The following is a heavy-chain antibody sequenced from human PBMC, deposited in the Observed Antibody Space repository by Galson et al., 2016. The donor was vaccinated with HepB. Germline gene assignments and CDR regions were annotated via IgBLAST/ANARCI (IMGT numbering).Heavy chain of an antibody. CDR3: VKGRSMDV. V-gene: IGHV3-7*03. CDR1: GFTFRGSW. Sequence: SLRLSCAPSGFTFRGSWMTWVRQAPEKGLEWVASITEDGSEAYYVDSVKGRFTISRDNAKMSLFLYMNSLRGEDTAVYYCVKGRSMDVWGQGTTVTVSS. CDR2: ITEDGSEA. J-gene: IGHJ6*02.